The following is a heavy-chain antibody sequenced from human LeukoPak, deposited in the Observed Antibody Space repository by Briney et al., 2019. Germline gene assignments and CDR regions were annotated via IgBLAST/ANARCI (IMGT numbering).Heavy chain of an antibody. D-gene: IGHD3-22*01. V-gene: IGHV2-5*02. Sequence: SGPTLVKPTQTLTLTCTFSGFSLSTSGVGVGWIRQPPGKALEWLALIYWDDDKRYSPSLKSRLTITKDTSKNQVVLTMTNMDPVDTATYYCARHPHNSGYWAWVGGPPAASAFDYWGQGTLVTVSS. CDR1: GFSLSTSGVG. CDR3: ARHPHNSGYWAWVGGPPAASAFDY. CDR2: IYWDDDK. J-gene: IGHJ4*02.